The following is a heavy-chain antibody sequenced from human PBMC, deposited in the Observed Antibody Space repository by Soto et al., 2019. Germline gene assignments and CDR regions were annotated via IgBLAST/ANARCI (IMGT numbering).Heavy chain of an antibody. CDR3: AKDITSRVNWFDP. Sequence: GGSLRLSCAASGFSFSSFGMHWVRQAPGKGLEWVAVISYDGSYKSYADSVKGRFTISRDSSKNTLYLQMNSLRAEDTAVYYCAKDITSRVNWFDPWGQGTLVTVSS. CDR2: ISYDGSYK. J-gene: IGHJ5*02. D-gene: IGHD1-20*01. CDR1: GFSFSSFG. V-gene: IGHV3-30*18.